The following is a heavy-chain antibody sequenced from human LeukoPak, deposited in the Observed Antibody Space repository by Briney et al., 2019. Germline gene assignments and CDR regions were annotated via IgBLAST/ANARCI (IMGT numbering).Heavy chain of an antibody. CDR1: GGSISSGSYY. D-gene: IGHD2-2*01. J-gene: IGHJ6*03. CDR3: ARVVVVPAAMAHYYYYYMDV. V-gene: IGHV4-61*02. Sequence: SETLSLTCTVSGGSISSGSYYWSWIRQPAGKGLEWIGRICTSGSTNYNPSLKSRVTISVDTSKNQFSLKLSSVTAADTAVYYCARVVVVPAAMAHYYYYYMDVWGKGTTVTVSS. CDR2: ICTSGST.